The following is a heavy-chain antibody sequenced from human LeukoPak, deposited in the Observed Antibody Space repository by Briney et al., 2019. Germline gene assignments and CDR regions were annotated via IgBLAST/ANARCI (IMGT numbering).Heavy chain of an antibody. D-gene: IGHD2-2*02. Sequence: SETLSLTCTVSGGSISSYYWSWIRQPAGKGLEWIGRIYTSGSTNYNPSLKSRVTMSVDTSKNQFSLKLSSVTAADTAVYYCARDGGYCSSTSCYTGGDYYYMDVWGKGTTVTVSS. J-gene: IGHJ6*03. CDR2: IYTSGST. V-gene: IGHV4-4*07. CDR1: GGSISSYY. CDR3: ARDGGYCSSTSCYTGGDYYYMDV.